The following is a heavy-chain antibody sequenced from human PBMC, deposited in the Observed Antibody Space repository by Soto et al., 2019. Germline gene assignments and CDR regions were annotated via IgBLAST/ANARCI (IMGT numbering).Heavy chain of an antibody. CDR2: ISGSGGRV. D-gene: IGHD3-16*01. CDR1: GFSFGTYV. Sequence: EVQLLESGGGMVEPRGSLKLSCAASGFSFGTYVMNWVRQAPGKGLELVSGISGSGGRVYSADSLKGRFTISRDNSRNTLYLQMNSQRAEDTAIYYCAMTRLYDPGPNDYHRDALDIWGQGTQVIVSS. V-gene: IGHV3-23*01. CDR3: AMTRLYDPGPNDYHRDALDI. J-gene: IGHJ3*02.